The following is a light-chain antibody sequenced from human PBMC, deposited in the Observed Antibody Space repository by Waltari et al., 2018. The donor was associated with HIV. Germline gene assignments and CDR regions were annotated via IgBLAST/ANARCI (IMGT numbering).Light chain of an antibody. CDR1: QDIANS. Sequence: DIQMTQSPSSLSASVGDRVTITCRASQDIANSLAWYQHKPGKAPKVLLFAASRLPSGVPSRFSGSGSGTDYTLTISNLQPEDFASYYCQHYYTTPLTFGQGTRLEIK. CDR3: QHYYTTPLT. J-gene: IGKJ5*01. CDR2: AAS. V-gene: IGKV1-NL1*01.